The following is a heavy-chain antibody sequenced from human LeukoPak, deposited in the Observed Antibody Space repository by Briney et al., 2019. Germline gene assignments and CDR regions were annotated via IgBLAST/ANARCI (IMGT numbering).Heavy chain of an antibody. D-gene: IGHD2-2*02. CDR2: IYDSGRT. Sequence: SETLSLTCTVSGGSISIYYWSSIRQPPGKGLEWIGYIYDSGRTNYNPSLKCRGTISGDTSKNQFSLKLSSVTAADTAVYYCARPRGRVPPAIGWFDTWGQGTLVTVSS. CDR1: GGSISIYY. J-gene: IGHJ5*02. CDR3: ARPRGRVPPAIGWFDT. V-gene: IGHV4-59*08.